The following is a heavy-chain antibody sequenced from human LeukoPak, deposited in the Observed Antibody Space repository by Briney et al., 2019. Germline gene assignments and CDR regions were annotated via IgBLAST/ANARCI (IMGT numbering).Heavy chain of an antibody. Sequence: GGSLRLSCAASGFTFSTYNMNWVRQAPGKGLEWVSHISCSSSLIQYADSVKGRFTISRDNAKNSLYLQMDSLRDEDTAVYYCARRFEKWGQGTLVTVSS. D-gene: IGHD3-3*01. CDR3: ARRFEK. CDR2: ISCSSSLI. V-gene: IGHV3-48*02. J-gene: IGHJ4*02. CDR1: GFTFSTYN.